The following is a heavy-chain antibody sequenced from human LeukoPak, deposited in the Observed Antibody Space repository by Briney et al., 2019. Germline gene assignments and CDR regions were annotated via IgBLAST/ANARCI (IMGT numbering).Heavy chain of an antibody. CDR2: INAGNGNT. CDR3: ARGVRENDILTGYYFY. Sequence: PGASAKVSCKASGYTFTSYAMHWVRQAPGQRLEWMGWINAGNGNTKYSQEFQGRVTITRDTSASTAYMELSSLKSEDTAVYYCARGVRENDILTGYYFYWGQGSLVTVSS. J-gene: IGHJ4*02. CDR1: GYTFTSYA. D-gene: IGHD3-9*01. V-gene: IGHV1-3*03.